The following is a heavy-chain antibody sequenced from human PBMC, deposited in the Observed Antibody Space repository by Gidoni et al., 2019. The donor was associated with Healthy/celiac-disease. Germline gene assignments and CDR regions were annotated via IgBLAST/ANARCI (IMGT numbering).Heavy chain of an antibody. CDR3: ASWNYYDSSGYYYVDY. J-gene: IGHJ4*02. CDR2: ISSSGSTI. V-gene: IGHV3-11*01. Sequence: QVQLVESGGGLVKPGGSLRLSCAASGFPFSDDYMSWIRQAPGKGLEWVSYISSSGSTIYYADSVKGRFTISRDNAKNSLYLQMNSLRAEDTAVYYCASWNYYDSSGYYYVDYWGQGTLVTVSS. D-gene: IGHD3-22*01. CDR1: GFPFSDDY.